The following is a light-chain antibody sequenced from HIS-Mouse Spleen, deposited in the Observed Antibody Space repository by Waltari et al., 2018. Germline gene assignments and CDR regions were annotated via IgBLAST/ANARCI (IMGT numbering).Light chain of an antibody. Sequence: DIQMTQYPSTLSASVGDRVTITCRASQSISSWLAWYQQKPGKAPKLLIYKASSLASGVPSRFSGSGSGTEFTLTISSLQPDDFATYYCQQYNSYSKLTFGGGTKVEIK. J-gene: IGKJ4*01. CDR3: QQYNSYSKLT. CDR1: QSISSW. V-gene: IGKV1-5*03. CDR2: KAS.